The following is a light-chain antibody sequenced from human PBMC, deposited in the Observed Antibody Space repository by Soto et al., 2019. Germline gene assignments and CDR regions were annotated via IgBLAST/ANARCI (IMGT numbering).Light chain of an antibody. V-gene: IGKV3-20*01. Sequence: ILLTQSPTTLSLSPGEISTLSRIAIERVSRYLAWYQKKPGQAPRLLTYGASSRATGIPDRFGGSGSGTDFPLTICRLEPEDLALYYCQHYGSPPITFGQGTRLEIK. J-gene: IGKJ5*01. CDR2: GAS. CDR3: QHYGSPPIT. CDR1: ERVSRY.